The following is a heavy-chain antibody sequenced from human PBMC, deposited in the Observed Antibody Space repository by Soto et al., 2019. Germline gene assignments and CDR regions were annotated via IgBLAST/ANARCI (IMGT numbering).Heavy chain of an antibody. J-gene: IGHJ4*02. CDR3: AREDCISTSCYLADY. Sequence: QVQLVQSGAEVKKPGASVKVSCKASGYTFTSYGISWVRQAPGQGLEWMGWISAYNGNTNYAQKLQGRVTMTTDTATITAYMERRSLRSDDTAVYSCAREDCISTSCYLADYWGQGTLVTVSS. D-gene: IGHD2-2*01. CDR2: ISAYNGNT. CDR1: GYTFTSYG. V-gene: IGHV1-18*01.